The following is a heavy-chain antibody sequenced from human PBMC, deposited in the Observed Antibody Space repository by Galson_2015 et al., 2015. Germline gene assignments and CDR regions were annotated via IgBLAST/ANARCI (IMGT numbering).Heavy chain of an antibody. J-gene: IGHJ6*02. CDR1: GFTFSSYG. CDR2: ISYDGSNK. D-gene: IGHD5-12*01. CDR3: AKDPYHANGGLRLGSLYYGMDV. V-gene: IGHV3-30*18. Sequence: SLRLSCAASGFTFSSYGMHWVRQAPGKGLEWVAVISYDGSNKYYADYVKGRFTISRDNSKNTLYLQMNSLRAEDTAVYYCAKDPYHANGGLRLGSLYYGMDVWGQGTTVTVSS.